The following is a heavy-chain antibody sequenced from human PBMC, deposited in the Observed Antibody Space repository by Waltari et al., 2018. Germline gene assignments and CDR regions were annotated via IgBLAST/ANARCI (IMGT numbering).Heavy chain of an antibody. CDR2: ISSSGRTI. V-gene: IGHV3-48*03. Sequence: EVQLVESGGGLVQPGGSLRLSCAASGFTFSSYEMNWVRQAPGKGVECVSYISSSGRTIYYADSVKGRFTISRDNAKNSLYLQMNSLRAEDTAVYYCARDRYYDFWSEHYFDYWGQGTLVTVSS. J-gene: IGHJ4*02. D-gene: IGHD3-3*01. CDR3: ARDRYYDFWSEHYFDY. CDR1: GFTFSSYE.